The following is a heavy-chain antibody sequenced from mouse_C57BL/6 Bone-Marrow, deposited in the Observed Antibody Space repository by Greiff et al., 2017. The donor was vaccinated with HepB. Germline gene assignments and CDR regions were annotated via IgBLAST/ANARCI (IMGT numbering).Heavy chain of an antibody. CDR3: TSTMVTTWDY. CDR1: GYTFTSYW. D-gene: IGHD2-2*01. V-gene: IGHV1-5*01. CDR2: IYPGNSDT. Sequence: EVQLQQSGTVLARPGASVKTSCKTSGYTFTSYWMHWVKQRPGQGLEWIGAIYPGNSDTSYNQKFKGKAKLTAVTSASTAYMELSSLTNEDSAVYYCTSTMVTTWDYWGQGTTLTVSS. J-gene: IGHJ2*01.